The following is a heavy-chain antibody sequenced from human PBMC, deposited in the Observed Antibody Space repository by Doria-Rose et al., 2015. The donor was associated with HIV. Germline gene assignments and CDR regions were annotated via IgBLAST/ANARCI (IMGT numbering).Heavy chain of an antibody. CDR2: IFSDDER. D-gene: IGHD6-13*01. CDR3: ARIKSSRWYHKYYFDF. J-gene: IGHJ4*02. V-gene: IGHV2-26*01. Sequence: QITLKESGPVQVKPTETLTPTCTVSGVSLSSPGMGVSWIRQPPGKALEWLSNIFSDDERSYKPSLKSRITISRGTSKSQVVLTMTDMDPVDTATYYCARIKSSRWYHKYYFDFWGQGTLVIVSA. CDR1: GVSLSSPGMG.